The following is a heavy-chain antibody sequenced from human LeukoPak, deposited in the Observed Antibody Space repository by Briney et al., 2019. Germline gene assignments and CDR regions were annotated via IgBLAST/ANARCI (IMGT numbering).Heavy chain of an antibody. Sequence: TGGSLRLSCAASGFTFSSYSIHWVRQAPSKWLGWEAVISSDGSNKYYADSVKGRFTISRDNSKNTVYLQMSSLRAEDTAVYYCAKDQKPTYDYDSSGYWPFDYWGQGTLVTVSS. CDR1: GFTFSSYS. CDR3: AKDQKPTYDYDSSGYWPFDY. CDR2: ISSDGSNK. D-gene: IGHD3-22*01. V-gene: IGHV3-30-3*01. J-gene: IGHJ4*02.